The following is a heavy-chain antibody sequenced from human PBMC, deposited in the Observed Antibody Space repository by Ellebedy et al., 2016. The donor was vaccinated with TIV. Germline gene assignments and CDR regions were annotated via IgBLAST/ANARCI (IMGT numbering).Heavy chain of an antibody. D-gene: IGHD3-22*01. J-gene: IGHJ4*02. CDR2: IIPIFRAA. V-gene: IGHV1-69*13. CDR1: GGTFSNYA. Sequence: AASVQVSCKASGGTFSNYAFSWVRQAPGQGLEWMGGIIPIFRAASYAQKFQDSVTITADESTSTVYMERSSLRSVDKAIFYCATSSHPSMIVVSNALDYWGQGTLVTVSS. CDR3: ATSSHPSMIVVSNALDY.